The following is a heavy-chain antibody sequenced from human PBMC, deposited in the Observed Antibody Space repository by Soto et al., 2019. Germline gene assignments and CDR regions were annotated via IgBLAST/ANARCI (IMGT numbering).Heavy chain of an antibody. CDR1: GFVFSRYE. V-gene: IGHV3-48*03. CDR2: ISGSGGTV. Sequence: GGSLRLSCEASGFVFSRYEMSWVRQAPGKGLEWISYISGSGGTVKYADSVRGRFTISRDNAKNSLYLQMDSLRAEDAAVYYCARVFWSGVNDYWSQGSQVTVPQ. D-gene: IGHD3-3*01. CDR3: ARVFWSGVNDY. J-gene: IGHJ4*02.